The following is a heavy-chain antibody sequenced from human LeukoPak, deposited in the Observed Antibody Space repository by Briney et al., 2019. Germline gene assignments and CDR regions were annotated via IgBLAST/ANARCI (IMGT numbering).Heavy chain of an antibody. CDR1: GFTFSSYA. D-gene: IGHD3-9*01. CDR2: ISYDGSNK. V-gene: IGHV3-30-3*01. Sequence: PGGSLRLSCAASGFTFSSYAIHWVRQAPGKGLEWVAVISYDGSNKYYADSVKGRFTISRDNSKNTLYLQMNSLRAEDTAVYYCAREDYDMDYFDYWGQGTLVTVSS. J-gene: IGHJ4*02. CDR3: AREDYDMDYFDY.